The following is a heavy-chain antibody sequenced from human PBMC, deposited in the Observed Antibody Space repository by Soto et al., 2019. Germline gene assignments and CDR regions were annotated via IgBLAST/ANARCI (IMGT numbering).Heavy chain of an antibody. V-gene: IGHV3-64*01. CDR1: GFTFSSYA. Sequence: EVQLVESGGGLVQPGGSLRLSCAASGFTFSSYAMHWVRQAPGKGLEYVSVISSNGGSTYYANSVKGRFTISRDNFKNTLYLQMGSLRAGDMAVYYCARGIFDSYGMDVWGQGTTVTVSS. D-gene: IGHD2-15*01. CDR2: ISSNGGST. J-gene: IGHJ6*02. CDR3: ARGIFDSYGMDV.